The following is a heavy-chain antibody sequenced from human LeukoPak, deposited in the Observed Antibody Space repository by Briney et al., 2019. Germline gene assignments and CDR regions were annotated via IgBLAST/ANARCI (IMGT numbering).Heavy chain of an antibody. CDR2: THPNSDGT. D-gene: IGHD3-3*01. CDR3: ARGGSTVFGVIND. J-gene: IGHJ4*02. CDR1: GYTFTNHY. Sequence: ASVKVSCKASGYTFTNHYMHWVRQAPGQGLEWMGWTHPNSDGTNYALKSQGRVTMTRDTSINTAYMELRGLRSDDTAIYYCARGGSTVFGVINDWGQGTLVTLSS. V-gene: IGHV1-2*02.